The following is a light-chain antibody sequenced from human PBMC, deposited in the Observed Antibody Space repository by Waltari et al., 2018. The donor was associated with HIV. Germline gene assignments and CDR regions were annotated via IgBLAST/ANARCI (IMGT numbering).Light chain of an antibody. V-gene: IGLV1-40*01. Sequence: QSVLTQPPSVSGAPGQRVTIPCTGSSSNIGAGSDVPWYQQLPGTAPKLLIYGNSNRPSGVPDRFSGSKSGTSASLAITGLQAEDEADYYCQSYDSSLSGHVVFGGGTKLTVL. CDR2: GNS. CDR3: QSYDSSLSGHVV. J-gene: IGLJ2*01. CDR1: SSNIGAGSD.